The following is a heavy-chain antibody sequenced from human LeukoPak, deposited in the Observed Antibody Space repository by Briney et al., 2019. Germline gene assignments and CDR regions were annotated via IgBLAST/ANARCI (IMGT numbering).Heavy chain of an antibody. CDR2: ISSNGGST. Sequence: GGSLRLSCAASGLPFSSYGMHWVRQAPGKGLEYVSSISSNGGSTYYANSVKGRFTISRDNSKNTLYLQMGSLRAEDMAVYYCARGLFGTTDYWGQGTLVTVSS. J-gene: IGHJ4*02. V-gene: IGHV3-64*01. CDR1: GLPFSSYG. CDR3: ARGLFGTTDY. D-gene: IGHD2/OR15-2a*01.